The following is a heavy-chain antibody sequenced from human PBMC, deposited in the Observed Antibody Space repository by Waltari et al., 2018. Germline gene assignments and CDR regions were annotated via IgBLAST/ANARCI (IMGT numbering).Heavy chain of an antibody. CDR2: IRRKTDGETI. CDR1: GFTFSDAW. D-gene: IGHD3-16*01. CDR3: STGGGTSDY. V-gene: IGHV3-15*01. Sequence: EVQLVESGGGLVEPGGSLRLSCAASGFTFSDAWMAWIRQAPGKGLVWVGRIRRKTDGETIYYAAPVKGIFSVSRYVSRSTLYLQMNSVKIEDAFVYFCSTGGGTSDYWGQGTLVTVSS. J-gene: IGHJ4*02.